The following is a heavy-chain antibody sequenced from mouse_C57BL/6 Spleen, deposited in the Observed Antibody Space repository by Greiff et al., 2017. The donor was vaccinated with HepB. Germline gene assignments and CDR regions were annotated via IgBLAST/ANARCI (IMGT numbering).Heavy chain of an antibody. CDR1: GYTFTDYN. CDR3: ARFWPLRRYFDV. CDR2: INPNNGGT. Sequence: DVKLVESGPELVKPGASVKIPCKASGYTFTDYNMDWVKQSHGKSLEWIGDINPNNGGTIYNQKFKGKATLTVDKSSSTAYMELRSLTSEDTAVYYCARFWPLRRYFDVWGTGTTVTVSS. J-gene: IGHJ1*03. D-gene: IGHD6-1*01. V-gene: IGHV1-18*01.